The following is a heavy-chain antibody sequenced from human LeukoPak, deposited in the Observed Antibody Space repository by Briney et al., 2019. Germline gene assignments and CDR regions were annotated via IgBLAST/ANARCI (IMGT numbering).Heavy chain of an antibody. V-gene: IGHV1-46*03. CDR3: AREQGYYDSSGYSLGGDHDY. Sequence: ASVKVSCKASGYTFTSYYMHWVRQAPGQGREWMGIINPSGGSTSYAQKFQGRVTMTRDTSTSTVYMELNSLRSEDTAVYYCAREQGYYDSSGYSLGGDHDYWGQGALVTVSS. J-gene: IGHJ4*02. CDR1: GYTFTSYY. D-gene: IGHD3-22*01. CDR2: INPSGGST.